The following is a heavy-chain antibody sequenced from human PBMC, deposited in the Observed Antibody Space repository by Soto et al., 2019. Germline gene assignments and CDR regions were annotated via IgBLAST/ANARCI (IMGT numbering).Heavy chain of an antibody. V-gene: IGHV1-3*05. CDR2: INAGNGDT. D-gene: IGHD2-15*01. CDR3: ARGGAGYYFDY. CDR1: GYTFINYA. J-gene: IGHJ4*02. Sequence: QVQLVQSGAEEKKPGASVKASCKASGYTFINYAIHWVRQAPGQRLEWMGWINAGNGDTKYSQKFQGRVTITRDTSANTAYMELSGLRSEGTAVYYCARGGAGYYFDYWGQGTLVTVSS.